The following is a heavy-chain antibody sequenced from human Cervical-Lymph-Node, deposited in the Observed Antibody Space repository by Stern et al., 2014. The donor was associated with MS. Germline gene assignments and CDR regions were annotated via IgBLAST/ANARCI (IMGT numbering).Heavy chain of an antibody. D-gene: IGHD6-13*01. Sequence: VQLVESEGGVVQPGRSLRLSCVASGFTFSTHGMPWVRQAPGKGLEWLAGVWYDGNNEDYADSVKGRFTISRDNSKNILYLQMNSLRAEDTAVYYCARDKTVEAAAGILDPWGQGTLVTVSS. J-gene: IGHJ5*02. CDR2: VWYDGNNE. V-gene: IGHV3-33*01. CDR3: ARDKTVEAAAGILDP. CDR1: GFTFSTHG.